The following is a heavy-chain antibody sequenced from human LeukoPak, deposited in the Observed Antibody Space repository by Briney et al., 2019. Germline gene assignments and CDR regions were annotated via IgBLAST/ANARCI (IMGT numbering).Heavy chain of an antibody. CDR1: GGTFSSYA. D-gene: IGHD6-13*01. CDR3: ARDRGYYSSSWYSKTYYYYYMDV. Sequence: SVKVSCKASGGTFSSYAISWVRQAPGQGLEWMGGIIPIFGTANYAQKFQGRVTITTDESTSTAYMELSSLRSEDTAVYYCARDRGYYSSSWYSKTYYYYYMDVWGKGTTVTVSS. CDR2: IIPIFGTA. V-gene: IGHV1-69*05. J-gene: IGHJ6*03.